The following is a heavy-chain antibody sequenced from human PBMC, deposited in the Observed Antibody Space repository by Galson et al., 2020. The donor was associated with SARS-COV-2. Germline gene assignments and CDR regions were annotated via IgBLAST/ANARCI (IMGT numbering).Heavy chain of an antibody. Sequence: ASVKVSCKVSGYTLTELSMHWVRQAPGKGLEWMGGFDPEDGDTIYAQKFQGRVTMTEDTSTDTAYMELSSLRSEDTAVYYCATAPPYCTGGVCYPTWFDPWGQGTLVTVSS. CDR3: ATAPPYCTGGVCYPTWFDP. J-gene: IGHJ5*02. CDR1: GYTLTELS. V-gene: IGHV1-24*01. CDR2: FDPEDGDT. D-gene: IGHD2-8*02.